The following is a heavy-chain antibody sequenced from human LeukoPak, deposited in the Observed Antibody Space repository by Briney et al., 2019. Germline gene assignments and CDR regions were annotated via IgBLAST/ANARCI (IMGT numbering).Heavy chain of an antibody. D-gene: IGHD3-22*01. CDR1: GASISSSY. Sequence: SETLSLTCTVSGASISSSYWSWIRQPPRKRLEWIGYIYYNGNTNSNPSLKSRVTMSADTSKNQFSLRLSSVTAADSAVYYCVRGNYDNRGYSNAFDIWGQGAMVTVSS. J-gene: IGHJ3*02. CDR2: IYYNGNT. CDR3: VRGNYDNRGYSNAFDI. V-gene: IGHV4-59*01.